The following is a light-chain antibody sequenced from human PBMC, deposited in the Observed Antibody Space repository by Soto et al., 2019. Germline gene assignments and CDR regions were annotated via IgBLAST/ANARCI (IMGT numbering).Light chain of an antibody. CDR2: GAS. CDR3: QQYNNWPRT. Sequence: EIVMTQSPATVSVSPGERATLSCRASLSVSSNLAWYQQKPGQDPRLLIYGASTRATGIPARFSGSGSGTEFILTISSLQSEDFAVYYCQQYNNWPRTFGQGTKVEIK. J-gene: IGKJ1*01. CDR1: LSVSSN. V-gene: IGKV3-15*01.